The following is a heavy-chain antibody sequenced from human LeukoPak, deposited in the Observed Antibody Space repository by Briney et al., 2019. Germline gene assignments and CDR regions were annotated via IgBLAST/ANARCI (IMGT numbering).Heavy chain of an antibody. CDR1: GGSFSDYY. CDR3: ARGIHYSNPCFNWFDP. J-gene: IGHJ5*02. D-gene: IGHD4-11*01. V-gene: IGHV4-34*01. CDR2: INHSGST. Sequence: SETLSLTCAVYGGSFSDYYWTWIRQPPGKGLEWIGDINHSGSTNYNPSLKSRVTISVDTSKNQFSLKLSSVTAADTAVYYCARGIHYSNPCFNWFDPWGQGTLVTVSS.